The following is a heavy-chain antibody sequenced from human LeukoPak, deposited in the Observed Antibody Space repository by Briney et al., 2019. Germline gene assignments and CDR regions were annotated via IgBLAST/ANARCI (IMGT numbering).Heavy chain of an antibody. CDR2: ISGSGGST. Sequence: PGGSLRLSCVGSGFTFNAYVMSWVRQAPGKGLEWVSAISGSGGSTYYADSVKGRFTISRDNSKNTLYLQMNSLRAEDTAVYYCARRVDIAANWFDPWGQGTLVTVSS. D-gene: IGHD6-25*01. CDR3: ARRVDIAANWFDP. J-gene: IGHJ5*02. V-gene: IGHV3-23*01. CDR1: GFTFNAYV.